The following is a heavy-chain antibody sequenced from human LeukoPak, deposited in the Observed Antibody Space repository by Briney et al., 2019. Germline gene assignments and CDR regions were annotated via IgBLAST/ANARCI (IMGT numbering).Heavy chain of an antibody. CDR2: ISYDGSNK. J-gene: IGHJ6*02. V-gene: IGHV3-30*03. CDR1: GFTFSSYS. CDR3: YYYGTDV. Sequence: PGGSLRLSCAASGFTFSSYSMNWVRQAPAKGLEWVAFISYDGSNKYYADSVKGRFTISRDNSKNTLYLQMNNLRVEDTAVYYSYYYGTDVWGQGTTVTVSS.